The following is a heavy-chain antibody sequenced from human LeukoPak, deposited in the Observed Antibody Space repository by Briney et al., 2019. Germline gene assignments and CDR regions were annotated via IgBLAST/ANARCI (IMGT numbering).Heavy chain of an antibody. V-gene: IGHV4-59*01. D-gene: IGHD1-26*01. Sequence: SETLSLTCTVSGGSISSYYWSWIRQPPGKGLEWIGYIYYSGSTNYNPSLKSRVTISVDTSKNQFSLKLSSVTAADTAVYYCARHLGGSYSPDYYYYMDVWGKGTTVTVSS. CDR1: GGSISSYY. J-gene: IGHJ6*03. CDR2: IYYSGST. CDR3: ARHLGGSYSPDYYYYMDV.